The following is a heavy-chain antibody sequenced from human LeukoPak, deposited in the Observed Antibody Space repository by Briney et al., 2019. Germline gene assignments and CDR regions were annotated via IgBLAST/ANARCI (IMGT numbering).Heavy chain of an antibody. CDR2: ISYDGSIK. D-gene: IGHD5-18*01. CDR3: AKDERGYSYGYGMDV. J-gene: IGHJ6*02. CDR1: GFTFNTYA. V-gene: IGHV3-30*04. Sequence: SGGSLRLSCAASGFTFNTYATYWVRQAPGKGLEWVAVISYDGSIKYYADSVKGRFTISRDNSKNTLYLQMNSLRPEDTAVYYCAKDERGYSYGYGMDVWGQGTTVTVSS.